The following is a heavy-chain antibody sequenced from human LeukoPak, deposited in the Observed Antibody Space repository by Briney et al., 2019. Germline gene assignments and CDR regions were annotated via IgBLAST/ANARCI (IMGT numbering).Heavy chain of an antibody. V-gene: IGHV3-21*03. CDR1: GFTFSSYS. D-gene: IGHD5-12*01. CDR2: ISSGSSYI. Sequence: GGSLRLSCVASGFTFSSYSMNWVRQAPGKGLQWVSFISSGSSYIYYADSVKGRFTISRDDSENTLSLQMNSLKIEDTAVYYCTKVIRGYSGSIDYWGQGTLVSVSS. CDR3: TKVIRGYSGSIDY. J-gene: IGHJ4*02.